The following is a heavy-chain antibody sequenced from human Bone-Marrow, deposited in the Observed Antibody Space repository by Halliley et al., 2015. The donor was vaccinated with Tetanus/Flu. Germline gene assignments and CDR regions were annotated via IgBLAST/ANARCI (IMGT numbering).Heavy chain of an antibody. Sequence: VQLVQSGAEVKKPGESLKISCKASGYSFTSYWIAWVRQMPGKGLERMGIIYPGDSDTRYSPSFQGQVTISADRSISTAYLQWSGLKASDPAMYYCARLVTGTNATYGLGVWGQGSKVTVSS. V-gene: IGHV5-51*03. D-gene: IGHD2-8*02. CDR3: ARLVTGTNATYGLGV. J-gene: IGHJ6*02. CDR1: GYSFTSYW. CDR2: IYPGDSDT.